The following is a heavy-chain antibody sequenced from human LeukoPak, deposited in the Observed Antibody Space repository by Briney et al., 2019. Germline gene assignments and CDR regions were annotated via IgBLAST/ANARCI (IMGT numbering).Heavy chain of an antibody. CDR3: ARDPVAAAQRGYFDY. CDR2: ISGSGGSI. J-gene: IGHJ4*02. CDR1: GFTFSSYA. V-gene: IGHV3-23*01. D-gene: IGHD6-13*01. Sequence: PGGSLRLSCAASGFTFSSYAMSWVRQAPGKGLEWVSAISGSGGSIYYADSVKGRFTISRDNSKNTLYLQMNSLRAEDTAMYYCARDPVAAAQRGYFDYWGQGTLVTVSS.